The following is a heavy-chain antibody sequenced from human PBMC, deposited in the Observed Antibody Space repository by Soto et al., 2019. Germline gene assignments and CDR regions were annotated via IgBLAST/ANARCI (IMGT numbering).Heavy chain of an antibody. D-gene: IGHD4-17*01. V-gene: IGHV3-33*01. J-gene: IGHJ4*02. Sequence: QVQLEESGGGVVQPGRSLRLSCEASGFTFNTYSMHWVRQPPGKGLEWLAAIWYDGTGKYYADSVKGRFIISRDNSKKTLYLEMNSLRAEDTAVYYCARAGGTTVTGLWHFDSWGQGTLVTVSS. CDR1: GFTFNTYS. CDR3: ARAGGTTVTGLWHFDS. CDR2: IWYDGTGK.